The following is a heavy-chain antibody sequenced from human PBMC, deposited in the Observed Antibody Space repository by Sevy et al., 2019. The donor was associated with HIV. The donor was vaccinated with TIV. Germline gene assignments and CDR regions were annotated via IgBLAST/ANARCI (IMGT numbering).Heavy chain of an antibody. D-gene: IGHD2-8*01. J-gene: IGHJ4*02. CDR2: IRHGGYT. CDR1: GASISNTAYY. CDR3: VGPKLTYTNGWHYFDY. V-gene: IGHV4-39*01. Sequence: SETLSLTCIVSGASISNTAYYWGWIRQSPGKGLEWIASIRHGGYTFYNPSLKSRVTIYADTSKNQFSLKLTSVSAADTSIYYCVGPKLTYTNGWHYFDYWGQGTVVTVSS.